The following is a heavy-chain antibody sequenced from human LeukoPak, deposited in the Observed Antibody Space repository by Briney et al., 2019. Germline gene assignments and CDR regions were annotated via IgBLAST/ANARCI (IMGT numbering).Heavy chain of an antibody. D-gene: IGHD5-24*01. CDR1: GGTFSSYA. CDR3: AREVVDGYRTRPPDY. Sequence: ASVKVSCKASGGTFSSYAISWVRQAPGQGLEWMGRIIPIFGIANYAQKFQGRVTITADKSTSTAYMGLSSLKSEDTAVYYCAREVVDGYRTRPPDYWGQGTLVTVSS. CDR2: IIPIFGIA. V-gene: IGHV1-69*04. J-gene: IGHJ4*02.